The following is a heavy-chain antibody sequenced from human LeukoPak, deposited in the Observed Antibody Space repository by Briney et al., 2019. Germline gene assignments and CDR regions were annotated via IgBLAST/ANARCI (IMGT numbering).Heavy chain of an antibody. CDR2: INWNSDSI. D-gene: IGHD5-12*01. J-gene: IGHJ4*02. Sequence: GGSLRLSCAVSGFTFDDYAMHWVRQVPGKGLEWVSGINWNSDSIGYADSVKGRFTTPRDNAKNSLYLQMNSLRAEDTAFYYCAINGGGDSGYGNFDYWGQGTLVTVSS. CDR1: GFTFDDYA. V-gene: IGHV3-9*01. CDR3: AINGGGDSGYGNFDY.